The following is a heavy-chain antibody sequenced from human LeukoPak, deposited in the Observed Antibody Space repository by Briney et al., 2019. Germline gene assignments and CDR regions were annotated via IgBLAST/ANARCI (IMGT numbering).Heavy chain of an antibody. CDR2: IYSGGST. CDR3: AGVDTAMVTREYYFDY. V-gene: IGHV3-66*02. Sequence: GGSLRLSCAASGFTVSSNYMSWVRQAPGKGLEWVSVIYSGGSTYYADSVKGRFTISRDNSKNTLYLQMNSLRAEDTAVYYCAGVDTAMVTREYYFDYWGQGTLVTVSS. CDR1: GFTVSSNY. J-gene: IGHJ4*02. D-gene: IGHD5-18*01.